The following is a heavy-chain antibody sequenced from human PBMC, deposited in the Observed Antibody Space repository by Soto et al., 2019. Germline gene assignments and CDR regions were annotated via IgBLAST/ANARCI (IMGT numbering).Heavy chain of an antibody. V-gene: IGHV5-10-1*01. CDR1: GNSFAGYW. Sequence: AECLSSSCKVSGNSFAGYWISWVLQNPGKRLEWMGRIDPSDSQTYYSPSFRGHVTISATKSITTVFLQWSSLRASDTAMYYCARQIYDSDTGPNFKYYFDSWGQGTTVTVSS. CDR3: ARQIYDSDTGPNFKYYFDS. J-gene: IGHJ4*02. CDR2: IDPSDSQT. D-gene: IGHD3-22*01.